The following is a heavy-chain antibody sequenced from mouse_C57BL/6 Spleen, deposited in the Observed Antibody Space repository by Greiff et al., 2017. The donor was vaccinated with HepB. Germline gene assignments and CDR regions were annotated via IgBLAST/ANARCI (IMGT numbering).Heavy chain of an antibody. CDR2: ISDGGSYT. CDR1: GFTFSSYA. D-gene: IGHD1-1*01. Sequence: EVKLVESGGGLVKPGGSLKLSCAASGFTFSSYAMSWVRQTPEKRLEWVATISDGGSYTYYPDNVKGRFTISRDNAKNNLYLQMSHLKSEDTAMCYCARDLLYGRGYYFDYWGQGTTLTVSS. J-gene: IGHJ2*01. V-gene: IGHV5-4*01. CDR3: ARDLLYGRGYYFDY.